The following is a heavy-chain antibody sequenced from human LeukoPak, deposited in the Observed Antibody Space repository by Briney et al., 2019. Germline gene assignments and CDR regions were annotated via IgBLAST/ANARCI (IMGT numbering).Heavy chain of an antibody. V-gene: IGHV3-64D*06. D-gene: IGHD4/OR15-4a*01. CDR2: ISSNGGST. CDR3: VKRLNNYFDY. J-gene: IGHJ4*02. CDR1: GFIFSSYA. Sequence: GGSLRLSCSASGFIFSSYAMHWVRQAPGKGLEFVSGISSNGGSTYYADSVKARFTMSRDNSKNTLYLQMSSLRAEDTAVYYCVKRLNNYFDYWGQGTLVTVSS.